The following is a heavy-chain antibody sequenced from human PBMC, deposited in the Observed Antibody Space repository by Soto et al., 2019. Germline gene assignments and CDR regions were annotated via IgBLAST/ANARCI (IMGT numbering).Heavy chain of an antibody. CDR1: GYNFTSHA. V-gene: IGHV1-8*01. D-gene: IGHD2-2*01. Sequence: ASVKVSCKASGYNFTSHALNWVRQATGRGLEWMGWMNPKTGTTFYAPKFRDRVTMTRDTSTTTAYMDLTSLRSDDTAVYFCATGNTTWNSASWGQGTVVTVSS. J-gene: IGHJ4*02. CDR3: ATGNTTWNSAS. CDR2: MNPKTGTT.